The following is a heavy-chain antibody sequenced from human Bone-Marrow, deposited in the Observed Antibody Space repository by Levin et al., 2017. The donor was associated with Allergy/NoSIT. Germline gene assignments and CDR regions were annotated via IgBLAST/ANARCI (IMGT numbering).Heavy chain of an antibody. CDR2: VSYDGTNE. J-gene: IGHJ5*02. CDR1: GFTFSNYA. Sequence: GESLKISCAASGFTFSNYAIHWVRQAPGKGLDWVAAVSYDGTNEYYADSVKGRFTISRDNSKNTLFLQMNSLSVEDTAVYYCTKDGFKGDSYGLLYDTWGQGTMVTVSS. CDR3: TKDGFKGDSYGLLYDT. V-gene: IGHV3-30*18. D-gene: IGHD2-21*01.